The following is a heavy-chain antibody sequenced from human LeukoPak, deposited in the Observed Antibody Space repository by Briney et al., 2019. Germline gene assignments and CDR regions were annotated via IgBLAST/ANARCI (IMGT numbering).Heavy chain of an antibody. D-gene: IGHD6-19*01. CDR1: GFTFSSYA. CDR3: ALRRSGYFDY. Sequence: GGSLRLSCAASGFTFSSYAMSWVRQAPGKGLEWVSAIGGSGGSTYYADSVKGRLTISRDNSKNTLYLQMNSLRAEDTAVYYCALRRSGYFDYWAQGTLVTVSS. J-gene: IGHJ4*02. V-gene: IGHV3-23*01. CDR2: IGGSGGST.